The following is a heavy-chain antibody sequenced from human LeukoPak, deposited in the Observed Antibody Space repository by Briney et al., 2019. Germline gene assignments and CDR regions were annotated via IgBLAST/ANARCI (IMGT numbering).Heavy chain of an antibody. Sequence: GGSLRLSCAASGFTFSSYSMNWVRQAPGKGLEWVSSISSSSSYIYYADSVKGRFTISRDNAKNSLYLQMNSLRAEDTAVYYCARDPAAMVRGVMFYYSMDVWGQGTTVTVSS. CDR1: GFTFSSYS. D-gene: IGHD3-10*01. CDR3: ARDPAAMVRGVMFYYSMDV. V-gene: IGHV3-21*01. J-gene: IGHJ6*02. CDR2: ISSSSSYI.